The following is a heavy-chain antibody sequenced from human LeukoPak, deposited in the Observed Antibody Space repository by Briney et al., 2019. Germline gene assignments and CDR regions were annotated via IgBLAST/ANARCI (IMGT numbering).Heavy chain of an antibody. CDR3: AGDDFYSSWSNTYYCYYYGMDV. J-gene: IGHJ6*01. CDR1: GYTFTSYG. Sequence: GASVTVSCTASGYTFTSYGISWVRQAPGQGLEWMGWISTYDGNTNYAQTFQGRVTMPPNSSTSTAYIELKSLSSDDPAVDYGAGDDFYSSWSNTYYCYYYGMDVCGRGTTVVVSS. V-gene: IGHV1-18*01. D-gene: IGHD6-13*01. CDR2: ISTYDGNT.